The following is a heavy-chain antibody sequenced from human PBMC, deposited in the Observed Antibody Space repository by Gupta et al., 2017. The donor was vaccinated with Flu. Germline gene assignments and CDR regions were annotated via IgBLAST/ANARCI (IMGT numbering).Heavy chain of an antibody. CDR2: IKQDGSEK. CDR1: GFTFSSYW. CDR3: ARDWDYDILTYGMDV. V-gene: IGHV3-7*01. J-gene: IGHJ6*02. D-gene: IGHD3-9*01. Sequence: EVQLVESGGGLVQPGGSLRLSCAASGFTFSSYWMSVVPQAPGKGVEWVANIKQDGSEKYYVDSVKGRFTISRDNAKNSLYLQMNSLRAEDTAVYYCARDWDYDILTYGMDVWGQGTTVTVSS.